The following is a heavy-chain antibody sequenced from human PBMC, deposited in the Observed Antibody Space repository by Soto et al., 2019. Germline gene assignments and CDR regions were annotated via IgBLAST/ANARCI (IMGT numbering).Heavy chain of an antibody. J-gene: IGHJ5*02. CDR2: ISASGGST. V-gene: IGHV3-23*01. D-gene: IGHD3-22*01. Sequence: GGSLRLSCAASGFTFSIYAMNWVRQAPGKGLEWVSGISASGGSTYYADSVKGRFTISRDNSKKTLYLQMDSLRAKDTAVYYCYYYDSSDYGYNWFDPWGQGTLVTVSS. CDR3: YYYDSSDYGYNWFDP. CDR1: GFTFSIYA.